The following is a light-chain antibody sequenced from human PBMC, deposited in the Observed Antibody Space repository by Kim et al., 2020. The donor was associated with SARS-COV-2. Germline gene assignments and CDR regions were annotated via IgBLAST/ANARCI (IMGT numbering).Light chain of an antibody. CDR2: GAS. CDR1: QSVSNN. J-gene: IGKJ2*01. CDR3: HQYNDWPPGDT. V-gene: IGKV3-15*01. Sequence: EIVMTQPPATLSVSPGERATLSCRASQSVSNNLAWYQHKPGQPPRLLIYGASTRATGVPARFSGSGSGTDFTLTVSSLQSEDFAVYYCHQYNDWPPGDTFGQGTKLEI.